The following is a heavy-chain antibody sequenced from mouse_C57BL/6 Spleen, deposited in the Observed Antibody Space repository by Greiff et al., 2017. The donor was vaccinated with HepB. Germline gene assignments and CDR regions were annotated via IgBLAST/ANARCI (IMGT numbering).Heavy chain of an antibody. J-gene: IGHJ3*01. CDR1: GYTFTSYW. CDR3: AKDYYGSSYSAWFAY. D-gene: IGHD1-1*01. Sequence: VQLQQPGAELVKPGASVKLSFKASGYTFTSYWMHWVKQRPGQGLEWIGMIHPNSGSTNYNEKFKSKATLTVDKSSSTAYMQLSSLTSEDSAVYYCAKDYYGSSYSAWFAYWGQGTLVTVSA. CDR2: IHPNSGST. V-gene: IGHV1-64*01.